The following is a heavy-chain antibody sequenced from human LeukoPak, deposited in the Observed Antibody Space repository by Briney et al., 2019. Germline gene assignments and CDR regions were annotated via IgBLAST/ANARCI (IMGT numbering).Heavy chain of an antibody. CDR1: GFTVSSNY. V-gene: IGHV3-66*01. D-gene: IGHD3-3*01. CDR3: ARDKGNYDFWSGYFYGMDV. CDR2: IYSGGST. J-gene: IGHJ6*02. Sequence: PGGSLRLSCAASGFTVSSNYMSWVRQAPGKGLEWVSVIYSGGSTYYADSVKGRFTISRDNSKNTLYLQMNGLRAEDTAVYYCARDKGNYDFWSGYFYGMDVWGQGTTVTVSS.